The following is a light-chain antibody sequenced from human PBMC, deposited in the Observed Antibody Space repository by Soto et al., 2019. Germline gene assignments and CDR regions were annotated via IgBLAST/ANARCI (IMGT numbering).Light chain of an antibody. CDR2: VNN. J-gene: IGLJ2*01. V-gene: IGLV1-51*01. Sequence: QSVLTQPPSVSAAPGQKVTISCSGSSSNIGNNYVSWYQQLPGTAPKLLIYVNNKRPSGIPDRFSGSKSGTSATLGITGLQTGDEADYYCGTWDSSLSAGGVVFGGGTKLTVL. CDR3: GTWDSSLSAGGVV. CDR1: SSNIGNNY.